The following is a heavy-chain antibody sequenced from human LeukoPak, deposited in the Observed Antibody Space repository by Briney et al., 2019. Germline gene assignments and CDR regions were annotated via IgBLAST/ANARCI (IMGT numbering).Heavy chain of an antibody. CDR3: ARRLYYDSSGYLE. Sequence: TSETLSLPCTIFGDSVSRSDSYWDWIRQPPGKGLEWIGTIYYSGRTYYSPSLKSRVTLSVDMSNNQFSLTLSSVTAADTALYFCARRLYYDSSGYLEWGQGTLVTVSS. CDR1: GDSVSRSDSY. D-gene: IGHD3-22*01. J-gene: IGHJ1*01. CDR2: IYYSGRT. V-gene: IGHV4-39*01.